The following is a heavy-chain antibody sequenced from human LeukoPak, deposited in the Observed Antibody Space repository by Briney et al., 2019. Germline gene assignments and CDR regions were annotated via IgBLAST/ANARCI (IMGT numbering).Heavy chain of an antibody. CDR1: GFTFDDYG. D-gene: IGHD3-22*01. V-gene: IGHV3-20*04. Sequence: GGSLRLSCAASGFTFDDYGMSWVRQAPGKGLEWVSGINWNGCSTGYADSVKGRFTISRDNAKNSLYLQMNSLRAEDTALYYCARGPNYDSSGYYPGNAFDIWGQGTMVTVSS. CDR2: INWNGCST. J-gene: IGHJ3*02. CDR3: ARGPNYDSSGYYPGNAFDI.